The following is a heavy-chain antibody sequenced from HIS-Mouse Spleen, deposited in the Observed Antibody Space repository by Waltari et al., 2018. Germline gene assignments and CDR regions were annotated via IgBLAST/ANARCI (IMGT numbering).Heavy chain of an antibody. CDR1: GFTFRSHG. V-gene: IGHV3-33*08. D-gene: IGHD6-13*01. J-gene: IGHJ2*01. CDR3: AREIPYSSSWYDWYFDL. Sequence: QVQLVESGGGVVQPGRSLRLSCAGSGFTFRSHGMHCFRQAPGKGLEWVAVIWYDGSNKYYADSVKGRFTISRDNSKNTLYLQMNSLRAEDTAVYYCAREIPYSSSWYDWYFDLWGRGTLVTVSS. CDR2: IWYDGSNK.